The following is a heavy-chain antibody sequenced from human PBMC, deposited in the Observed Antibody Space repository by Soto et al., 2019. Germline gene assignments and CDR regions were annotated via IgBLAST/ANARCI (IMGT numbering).Heavy chain of an antibody. V-gene: IGHV4-31*03. CDR1: GGSISSGGYY. D-gene: IGHD3-10*01. Sequence: SXTLSLTCTVSGGSISSGGYYWSWIRQHPGKGLEWIGYIYYSGSTYYNPSLKSRVTISVDRSKNQFSLKLSPVTAADTAVYYCARQGFGTIHGLVDVWGQGTTVTVSS. J-gene: IGHJ6*02. CDR3: ARQGFGTIHGLVDV. CDR2: IYYSGST.